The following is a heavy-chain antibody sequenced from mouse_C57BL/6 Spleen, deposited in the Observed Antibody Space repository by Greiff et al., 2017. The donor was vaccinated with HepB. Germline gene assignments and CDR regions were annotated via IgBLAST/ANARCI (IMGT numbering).Heavy chain of an antibody. Sequence: EVKVVESGGGLVKPGGSLKLSCAASGFTFSSYAMSWVRQTPEKRLEWVATISDGGSYTYYPDNVKGRFTISRDNAKNNLYLQMSHLKSEDTAMYYCARERAYYSNSYFDYWGQGTTLTVSS. J-gene: IGHJ2*01. CDR3: ARERAYYSNSYFDY. D-gene: IGHD2-5*01. CDR1: GFTFSSYA. V-gene: IGHV5-4*01. CDR2: ISDGGSYT.